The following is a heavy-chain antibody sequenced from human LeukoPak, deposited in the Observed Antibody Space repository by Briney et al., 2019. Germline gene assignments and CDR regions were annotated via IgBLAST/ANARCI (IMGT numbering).Heavy chain of an antibody. CDR1: GFTFRSYS. CDR2: ISSSSSYI. Sequence: GGSLRLSCAASGFTFRSYSMNWVRQAPGKGLEWVSSISSSSSYIYYADSVKGRFTISRDNAKNSLYLQMNSLRAEDTAVYYCARDLRGSSSPPDYFDYWGQGTQVTVSS. CDR3: ARDLRGSSSPPDYFDY. V-gene: IGHV3-21*01. D-gene: IGHD6-6*01. J-gene: IGHJ4*02.